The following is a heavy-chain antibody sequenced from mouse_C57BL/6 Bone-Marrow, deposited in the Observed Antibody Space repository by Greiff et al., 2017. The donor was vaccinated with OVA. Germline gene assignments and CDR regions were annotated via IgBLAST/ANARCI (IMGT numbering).Heavy chain of an antibody. D-gene: IGHD1-1*01. V-gene: IGHV1-74*01. CDR3: AMVLYCFVSSYDCFAY. CDR1: GYTFTSYW. Sequence: VQLQQPGAELVKPGASVKLSCKASGYTFTSYWMHWVKQRPGQGLEWIGRIHPSDSDTKYNQKFKGKATLTVDKSSITAYMQLNSLTSTDSAVYYCAMVLYCFVSSYDCFAYWGQGTLVTVSA. CDR2: IHPSDSDT. J-gene: IGHJ3*01.